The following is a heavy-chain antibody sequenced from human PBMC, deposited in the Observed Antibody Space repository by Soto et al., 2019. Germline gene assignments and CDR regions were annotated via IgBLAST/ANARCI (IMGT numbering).Heavy chain of an antibody. V-gene: IGHV4-34*01. CDR1: GGSFSGYY. Sequence: SETLSLTCAVYGGSFSGYYWSWIRQPPGKGLEWIGEINHSGSTNYNPSLKSRVTISVDTSKNQFSLKLSSVTAADTAVYYCARASLDYDILTGPVLAFDIWGQGTMVTVSS. CDR2: INHSGST. J-gene: IGHJ3*02. D-gene: IGHD3-9*01. CDR3: ARASLDYDILTGPVLAFDI.